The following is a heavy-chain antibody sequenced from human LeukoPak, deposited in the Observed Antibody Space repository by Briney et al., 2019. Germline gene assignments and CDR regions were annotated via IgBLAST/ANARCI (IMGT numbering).Heavy chain of an antibody. CDR2: IYTSGST. V-gene: IGHV4-4*07. Sequence: SETLSLTCTVSGGSISSYYWSWIRQPAGKGLEWIGRIYTSGSTNSNPSLTIRVTMSVATSKNKFSLNLRLVTVAATAADSYSGEIGVAGNDYWGQGTLGTGSS. CDR3: SGEIGVAGNDY. CDR1: GGSISSYY. D-gene: IGHD6-19*01. J-gene: IGHJ4*02.